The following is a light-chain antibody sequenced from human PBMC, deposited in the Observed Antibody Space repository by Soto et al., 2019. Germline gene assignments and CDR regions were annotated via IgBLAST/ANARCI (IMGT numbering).Light chain of an antibody. CDR2: DVN. CDR3: SSYTSSNTYV. CDR1: SSDIGSSNG. Sequence: QSVLPQPPSWSGSPGQSVAISCTRTSSDIGSSNGVSWYQQPPGTAPKLMIYDVNNRPSGVPDRFSGSKSGNTASLTISGLQAEDEADYYCSSYTSSNTYVFGTGTKVTVL. V-gene: IGLV2-18*02. J-gene: IGLJ1*01.